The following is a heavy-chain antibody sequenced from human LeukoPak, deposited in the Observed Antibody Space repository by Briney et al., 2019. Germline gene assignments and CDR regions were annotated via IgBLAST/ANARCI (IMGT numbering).Heavy chain of an antibody. D-gene: IGHD2-15*01. J-gene: IGHJ4*02. CDR1: GYTFTSYD. CDR3: ARGDSGSGGFS. Sequence: GASVKVSCKASGYTFTSYDINWVRQATGQRLDWMGWMNPNSGGTGYAQKFQGRVTMTRNTSISTAYMELTSLRSEDTAVYYCARGDSGSGGFSWGQGTLVTVSS. CDR2: MNPNSGGT. V-gene: IGHV1-8*01.